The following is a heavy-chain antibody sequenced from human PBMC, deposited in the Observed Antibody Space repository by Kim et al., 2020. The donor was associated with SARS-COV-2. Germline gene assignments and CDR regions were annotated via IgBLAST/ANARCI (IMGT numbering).Heavy chain of an antibody. CDR1: GGSISSSSYY. V-gene: IGHV4-39*01. CDR2: IYYSGST. CDR3: ARHQISGAGSLLGSGSDWFDP. J-gene: IGHJ5*02. Sequence: SETLSLTCTVSGGSISSSSYYWGWIRQPPGKGLEWIGSIYYSGSTYYNPSLKSRVTISVDTSKNQFSLKLSSVTAADTAVYYCARHQISGAGSLLGSGSDWFDPWGQGTLVTVSS. D-gene: IGHD3-10*01.